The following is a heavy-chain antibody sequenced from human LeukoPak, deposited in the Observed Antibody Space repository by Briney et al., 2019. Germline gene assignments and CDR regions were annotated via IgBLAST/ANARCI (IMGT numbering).Heavy chain of an antibody. Sequence: GGSLRLSCAASGFTFSSYAMSWVRQAPGKGLEWVSAISGSGGSTYYADSVKGRFTISRDNSKNTLYLQMNSLRAEDTAVYYCATCSSTNLYYYYYMDVWGKGTTVTVSS. CDR2: ISGSGGST. CDR3: ATCSSTNLYYYYYMDV. V-gene: IGHV3-23*01. CDR1: GFTFSSYA. D-gene: IGHD2-2*01. J-gene: IGHJ6*03.